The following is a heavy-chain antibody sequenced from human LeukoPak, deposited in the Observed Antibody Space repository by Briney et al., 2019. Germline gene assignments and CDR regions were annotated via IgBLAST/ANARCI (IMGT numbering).Heavy chain of an antibody. V-gene: IGHV3-23*01. Sequence: GESLRLSCEGSGFSFRGYTMNWVPQVPGKGLEWVSTISASGVSAYYAVSVKGRFTISRDNSKNTFYMQMNSLRAEDAAVYYCAKGKVNHDGAFDLWGQGAMVTVSS. CDR1: GFSFRGYT. CDR3: AKGKVNHDGAFDL. CDR2: ISASGVSA. J-gene: IGHJ3*01.